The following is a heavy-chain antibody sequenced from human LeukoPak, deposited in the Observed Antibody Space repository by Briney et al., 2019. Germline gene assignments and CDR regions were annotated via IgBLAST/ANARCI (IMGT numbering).Heavy chain of an antibody. D-gene: IGHD3-22*01. CDR1: GYTFASYA. J-gene: IGHJ4*02. CDR2: INTNTGNP. CDR3: ARNPLYYYDSSDEGIFDY. Sequence: ASVKVSRKASGYTFASYAMNWVRQAPGQGLEWMGWINTNTGNPTYAQGFTGRFVFSLDTSVSTAYLQISSLKAEDTAVYYCARNPLYYYDSSDEGIFDYWGQGTLVTVSS. V-gene: IGHV7-4-1*02.